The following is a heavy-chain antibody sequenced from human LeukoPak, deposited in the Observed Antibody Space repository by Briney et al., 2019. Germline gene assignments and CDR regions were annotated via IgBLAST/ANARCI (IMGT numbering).Heavy chain of an antibody. CDR2: ISPGGST. CDR1: GGSITKSYW. Sequence: SETLSLTCGVSGGSITKSYWGSWVRQAPRKGLEWIGEISPGGSTNFNPSLKPRVTLSVDMSKNQFSLKLKSVTAADTAVYYCARNFDSWGQGTLVTVSS. CDR3: ARNFDS. V-gene: IGHV4-4*02. J-gene: IGHJ5*01.